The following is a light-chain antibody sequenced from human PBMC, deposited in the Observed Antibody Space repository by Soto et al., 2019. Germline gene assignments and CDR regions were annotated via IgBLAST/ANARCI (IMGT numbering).Light chain of an antibody. Sequence: QSVLTQPPSASRSPGQSVTVSCSGTGGDIGRYDFVSWYQQYPGKVPKLLIYEVDKRPSGVPDRFSGSKSGDRASLTVSGLRPDDEADYHCSAYAGGNIVIFGGGTKLTVL. CDR1: GGDIGRYDF. CDR3: SAYAGGNIVI. J-gene: IGLJ2*01. V-gene: IGLV2-8*01. CDR2: EVD.